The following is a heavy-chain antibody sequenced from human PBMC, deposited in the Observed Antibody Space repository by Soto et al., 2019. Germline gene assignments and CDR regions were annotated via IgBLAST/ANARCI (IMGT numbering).Heavy chain of an antibody. V-gene: IGHV4-61*01. Sequence: SETLCLTCTVSGGSVRSGSYYWSWIRQPPGKGLEWIGYIYYSGSTNYNPSLKSRVTISVDTSKNQFSLKLSSVTAADTAVYYCARDTHDYGDYALLDIWGQGTMVTVSS. CDR1: GGSVRSGSYY. D-gene: IGHD4-17*01. CDR2: IYYSGST. J-gene: IGHJ3*02. CDR3: ARDTHDYGDYALLDI.